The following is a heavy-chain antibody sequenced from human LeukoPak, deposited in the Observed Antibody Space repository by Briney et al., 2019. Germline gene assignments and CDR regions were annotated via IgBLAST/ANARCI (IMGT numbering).Heavy chain of an antibody. CDR1: GYTLTELS. CDR2: FDPEDGET. J-gene: IGHJ4*02. Sequence: ASVKVSCKVSGYTLTELSMHWVRQAPGKGLEWMGGFDPEDGETIYAQKFQGRVTMTEDTSTNTAYMELSSLRSEDTAVYYCSATTPYDYGVHWGQGTLVTVSS. CDR3: SATTPYDYGVH. V-gene: IGHV1-24*01. D-gene: IGHD4-17*01.